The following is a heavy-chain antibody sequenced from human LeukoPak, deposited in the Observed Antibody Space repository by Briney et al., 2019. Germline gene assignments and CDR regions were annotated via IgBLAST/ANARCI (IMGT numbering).Heavy chain of an antibody. D-gene: IGHD3-22*01. Sequence: PSETLSLTCAVYGGSFSGYYWSWIRQPPGKGLEWIGEINHSGSTNYNPSLKSRVTISVDTSKNQFSLKLSSVTAADTAVYYCARARRITMIVVVISDFYYFDYWGQGTLVTVSS. CDR2: INHSGST. J-gene: IGHJ4*02. CDR1: GGSFSGYY. V-gene: IGHV4-34*01. CDR3: ARARRITMIVVVISDFYYFDY.